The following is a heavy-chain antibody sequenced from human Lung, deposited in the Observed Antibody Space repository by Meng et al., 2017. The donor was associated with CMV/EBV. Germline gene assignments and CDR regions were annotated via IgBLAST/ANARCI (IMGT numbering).Heavy chain of an antibody. J-gene: IGHJ4*02. CDR2: INLNSGGT. V-gene: IGHV1-2*02. CDR1: GYTFTDYY. Sequence: QVQLVQSGAEVKKPWASLQLSCKASGYTFTDYYIHWVRQAPGQGLEWMGWINLNSGGTHDSQNFQGRVTMTTNTSISTAYMELSRLTSDDTAVYYCAGDKGWSGYDVWGQGTLVTVAS. D-gene: IGHD3-3*01. CDR3: AGDKGWSGYDV.